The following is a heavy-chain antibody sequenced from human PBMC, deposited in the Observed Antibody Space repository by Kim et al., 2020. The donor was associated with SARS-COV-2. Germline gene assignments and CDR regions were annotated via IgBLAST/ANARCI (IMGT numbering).Heavy chain of an antibody. Sequence: SETLSLTCTVSGGSVSSGSYYWSWIRQPPGKGLEWIGYIYYSGSTKYNPSLKSRVTISVDTSKNQFSLKLSSVIAADTAVYYCSRVEYYYDSSGYHYYF. CDR3: SRVEYYYDSSGYHYYF. CDR1: GGSVSSGSYY. D-gene: IGHD3-22*01. CDR2: IYYSGST. V-gene: IGHV4-61*01. J-gene: IGHJ4*01.